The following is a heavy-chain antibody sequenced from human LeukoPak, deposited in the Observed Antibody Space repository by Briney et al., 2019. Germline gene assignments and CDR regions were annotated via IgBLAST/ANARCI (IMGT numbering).Heavy chain of an antibody. V-gene: IGHV3-33*01. CDR2: IWYDGSNK. Sequence: GGSLRLSCAASGFTFGSYGMHWVRQAPGKGLEWVAVIWYDGSNKYYADSVKGRFTISRDNSKNTLYLQMNSLRAEDTAVYYCAREPSDDFWSGYPLYYYYYGMDVWGQGTTVTVSS. D-gene: IGHD3-3*01. CDR1: GFTFGSYG. J-gene: IGHJ6*02. CDR3: AREPSDDFWSGYPLYYYYYGMDV.